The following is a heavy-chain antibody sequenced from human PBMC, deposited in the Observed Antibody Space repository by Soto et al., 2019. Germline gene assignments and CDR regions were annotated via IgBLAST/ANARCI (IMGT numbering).Heavy chain of an antibody. CDR2: ISSSGSTI. D-gene: IGHD5-12*01. CDR1: GFTFSDYY. J-gene: IGHJ6*03. V-gene: IGHV3-11*01. CDR3: ARDQGGSSGYDRYYYYYYYMDV. Sequence: QVQLVESGGGLVKPGGSLRLSCAASGFTFSDYYMSWIRQAPGKGLEWVSYISSSGSTIYYADSVKGRFTISRDNAKNSLYLQINSLRAEDTAVYYCARDQGGSSGYDRYYYYYYYMDVWGKGTTVTVSS.